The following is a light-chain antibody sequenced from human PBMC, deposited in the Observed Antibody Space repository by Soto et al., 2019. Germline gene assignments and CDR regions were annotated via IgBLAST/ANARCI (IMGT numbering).Light chain of an antibody. Sequence: QSALTQPASVSGSPGQSINISCTGTNSDIGGYSYVSWYQQYPGKAPKLIVYDVSDGPSGVSNRFSGAKSGNTASLTISGLQAEDEADYYCSSYAIGSHVLFGGGTKLTVL. J-gene: IGLJ2*01. CDR1: NSDIGGYSY. CDR2: DVS. V-gene: IGLV2-14*01. CDR3: SSYAIGSHVL.